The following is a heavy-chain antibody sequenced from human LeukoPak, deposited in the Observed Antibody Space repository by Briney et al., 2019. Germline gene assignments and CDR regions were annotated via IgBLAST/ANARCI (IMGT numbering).Heavy chain of an antibody. CDR3: AGNMGGYTYSFGY. D-gene: IGHD5-18*01. J-gene: IGHJ4*02. CDR2: IYYSGST. CDR1: GGSISSCY. V-gene: IGHV4-59*01. Sequence: PSETLSLTCTVYGGSISSCYWSWVRQPPGKGLEWVGYIYYSGSTNNNPSLKSRVTISVDTSKNQFSLKLSSVTAADTAVYYCAGNMGGYTYSFGYWGQGTLVTVSS.